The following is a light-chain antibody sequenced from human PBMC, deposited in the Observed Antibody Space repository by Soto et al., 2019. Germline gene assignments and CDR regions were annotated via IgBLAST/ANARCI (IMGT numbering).Light chain of an antibody. Sequence: EIVLTQSPGTLSFSPVKRATLSCRASQSVSNFLAWYQQKPGQAPRLLIYDTSNRATGIPARFSGSGSGTDFTLTINNLDPEDFAVYYCQQRSNWPITFGQGTRLEI. J-gene: IGKJ5*01. CDR1: QSVSNF. CDR3: QQRSNWPIT. CDR2: DTS. V-gene: IGKV3-11*01.